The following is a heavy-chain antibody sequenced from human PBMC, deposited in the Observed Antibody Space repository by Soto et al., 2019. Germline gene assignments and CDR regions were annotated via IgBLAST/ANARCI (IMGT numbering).Heavy chain of an antibody. D-gene: IGHD5-12*01. CDR3: ARIQWIGASPYLFDW. Sequence: SEILSLTYTVSGGSIDNRGCFWSRNRQNPVKGLEWIGYIYYTGSTYYNPSLKSRGFMSVDTSRNQFSLDLTSVTAADTAVYYCARIQWIGASPYLFDWWGQGTQVTVSS. V-gene: IGHV4-31*03. CDR2: IYYTGST. J-gene: IGHJ4*02. CDR1: GGSIDNRGCF.